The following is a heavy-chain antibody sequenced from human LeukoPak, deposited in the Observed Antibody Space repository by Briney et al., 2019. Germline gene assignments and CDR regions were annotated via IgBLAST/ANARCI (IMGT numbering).Heavy chain of an antibody. D-gene: IGHD2-2*01. Sequence: PGGSLRLSCAASRLSISDYYMSWIRQAPGKGLEWVSCISSSGDTINYADSVKGRFTISRDNARNSLHLQMNSLRAEDTALYHCARGGYGYAGGDVWGQGTLVTVSS. V-gene: IGHV3-11*01. CDR3: ARGGYGYAGGDV. CDR1: RLSISDYY. CDR2: ISSSGDTI. J-gene: IGHJ4*02.